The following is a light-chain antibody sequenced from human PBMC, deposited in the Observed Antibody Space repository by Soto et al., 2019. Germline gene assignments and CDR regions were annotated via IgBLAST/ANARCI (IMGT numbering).Light chain of an antibody. Sequence: QSVLTQPASVSGSPGQSIAISCTGTSSDVGGYNWVSWYQQHPGKAPKLIVYDVSNRPSGVSDRFSGSKSGNTASLTISGLQAEDEADYYCSSYTSSYSVVFGGGTKVTVL. V-gene: IGLV2-14*03. CDR1: SSDVGGYNW. CDR2: DVS. J-gene: IGLJ2*01. CDR3: SSYTSSYSVV.